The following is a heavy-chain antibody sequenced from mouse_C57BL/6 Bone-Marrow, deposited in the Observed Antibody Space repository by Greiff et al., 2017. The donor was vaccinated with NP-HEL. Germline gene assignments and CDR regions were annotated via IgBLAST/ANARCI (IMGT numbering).Heavy chain of an antibody. Sequence: QVQLKQPGAELVRPGTSVKLSCKASGYTFTSYWMHWVKQRPGQGLEWIGVIDPSDSYTNYNQKFKGKATLTVDTYSSTAYMRLSRRTSEDSAGYYWEKVSTMVKWFAYWGQGTLVTVSA. V-gene: IGHV1-59*01. CDR1: GYTFTSYW. CDR3: EKVSTMVKWFAY. J-gene: IGHJ3*01. CDR2: IDPSDSYT. D-gene: IGHD2-2*01.